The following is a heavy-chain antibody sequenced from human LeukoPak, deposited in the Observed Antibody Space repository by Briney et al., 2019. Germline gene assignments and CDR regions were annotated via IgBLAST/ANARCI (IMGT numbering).Heavy chain of an antibody. CDR2: ITSSSNYM. CDR3: ARDLGAASFDY. V-gene: IGHV3-21*01. D-gene: IGHD1-26*01. J-gene: IGHJ4*02. CDR1: GFTFSDYS. Sequence: GGSLRLSCAASGFTFSDYSMNWVRQAPGKGLEWVSSITSSSNYMFYAGSVKGRFTISRDNAKNSLYLQMNGLRSEDTAVYYCARDLGAASFDYWGQGTLVTVSS.